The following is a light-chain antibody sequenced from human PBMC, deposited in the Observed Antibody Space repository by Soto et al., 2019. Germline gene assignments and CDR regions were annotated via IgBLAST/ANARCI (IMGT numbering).Light chain of an antibody. CDR3: GTWDSSLSAGV. V-gene: IGLV1-51*02. CDR2: ENN. Sequence: QSVLTQPPSVSAAPGQKVTISCSGSSSNIGNDYVFWYQQIPGTAPKVLIYENNKRPSGIPDRFSGSKSGTSATLGITGLQTGDEADYYCGTWDSSLSAGVFGGGTKLTVL. J-gene: IGLJ3*02. CDR1: SSNIGNDY.